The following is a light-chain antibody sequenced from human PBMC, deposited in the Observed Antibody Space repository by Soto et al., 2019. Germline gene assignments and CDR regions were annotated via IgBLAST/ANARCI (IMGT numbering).Light chain of an antibody. CDR3: SSYTSSSPYV. V-gene: IGLV2-14*01. CDR2: DVS. Sequence: QSALNHPASVSGSPGQAITISCTGTSIDVGGYNYVSWYHQHPGKAPKLMSYDVSNRPSRVSDRFSGSKSGNTASLTISGLQAEDEADYYCSSYTSSSPYVFGTGTKVTVL. CDR1: SIDVGGYNY. J-gene: IGLJ1*01.